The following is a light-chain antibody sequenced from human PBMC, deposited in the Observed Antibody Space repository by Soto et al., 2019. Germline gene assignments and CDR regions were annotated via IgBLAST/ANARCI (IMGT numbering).Light chain of an antibody. CDR3: SSYTSSSTLYV. Sequence: QSALTQPASVSGSPGQSITISCIGTSSDIGGYNYVSWYQHHPGKAPKVLIYEVRNRPSGVSNRFSGSKSGHTASLTISGLQAEDEADYYCSSYTSSSTLYVFGAGTKLTVL. CDR2: EVR. V-gene: IGLV2-14*01. J-gene: IGLJ1*01. CDR1: SSDIGGYNY.